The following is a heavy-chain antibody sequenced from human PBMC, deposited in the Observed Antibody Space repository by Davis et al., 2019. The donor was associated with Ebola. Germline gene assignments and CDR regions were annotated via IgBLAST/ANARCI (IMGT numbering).Heavy chain of an antibody. V-gene: IGHV4-59*01. Sequence: SETLSLTCTVSGGSISSYYWSWIRQPPGKGLEWIGYIYYSGSTNYNPSLKGRVTISVDTSKNQFSLKLSSVTAADTAVYYCARGPFFLEWLLFDPWGQGTLVTVSS. CDR3: ARGPFFLEWLLFDP. J-gene: IGHJ5*02. CDR2: IYYSGST. CDR1: GGSISSYY. D-gene: IGHD3-3*01.